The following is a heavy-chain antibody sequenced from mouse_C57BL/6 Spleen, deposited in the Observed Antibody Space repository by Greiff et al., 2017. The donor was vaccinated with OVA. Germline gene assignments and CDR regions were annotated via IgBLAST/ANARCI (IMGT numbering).Heavy chain of an antibody. CDR2: IYPGSGST. V-gene: IGHV1-55*01. CDR1: GYTFTSYW. J-gene: IGHJ2*01. Sequence: VQLQQPGAELVKPGASVKMSCKASGYTFTSYWITWVKQRPGQGLEWIGDIYPGSGSTTYHEKFKSKATLTVDTSSSTAYMQLSSLTSEDSAVDYCAREGGTGSCDYWGQGTTLTVSS. CDR3: AREGGTGSCDY. D-gene: IGHD4-1*01.